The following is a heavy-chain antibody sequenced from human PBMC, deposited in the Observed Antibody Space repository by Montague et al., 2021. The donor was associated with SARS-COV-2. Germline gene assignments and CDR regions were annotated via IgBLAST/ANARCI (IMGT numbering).Heavy chain of an antibody. J-gene: IGHJ5*02. D-gene: IGHD7-27*01. CDR1: GASFSGYH. V-gene: IGHV4-34*12. Sequence: SETLSLTCAVYGASFSGYHWTWIRQSPRRGLGLIGDVILSGKTSSNPSLHIRLPMSVDTYKNQFSLRLSTVTAADTAVYFCAKAAHIYETRGLRTGGFDPWGQGTLVTVSS. CDR2: VILSGKT. CDR3: AKAAHIYETRGLRTGGFDP.